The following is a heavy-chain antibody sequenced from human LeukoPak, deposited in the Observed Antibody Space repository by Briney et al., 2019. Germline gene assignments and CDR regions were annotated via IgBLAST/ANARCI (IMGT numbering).Heavy chain of an antibody. CDR2: IYYSGST. D-gene: IGHD3-10*02. CDR1: GGSISSYY. J-gene: IGHJ5*02. V-gene: IGHV4-59*01. Sequence: SETLSLTCTVSGGSISSYYWSWIRQPPGKGLEWIGYIYYSGSTNYNPSLKSRVTISVDTSKNQFSLKLSSVTAADTAVYYCARGVRGVRFDPWGQGTLVTVSS. CDR3: ARGVRGVRFDP.